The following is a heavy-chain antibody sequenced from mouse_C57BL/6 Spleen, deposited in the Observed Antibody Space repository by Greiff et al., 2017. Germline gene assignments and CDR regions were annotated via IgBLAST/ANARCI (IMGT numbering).Heavy chain of an antibody. V-gene: IGHV1-69*01. D-gene: IGHD2-5*01. J-gene: IGHJ2*01. CDR2: IDPSDSYT. CDR1: GYTFTSYW. Sequence: VQLQQPGAELVMPGASVKLSCKASGYTFTSYWMHWVKQRPGQGLEWIGEIDPSDSYTNYNQKFKGKSTLTVDKSSSTAYMQLSSLTSEDSAVYYCATYSNHFDYWGQGTTLTVSS. CDR3: ATYSNHFDY.